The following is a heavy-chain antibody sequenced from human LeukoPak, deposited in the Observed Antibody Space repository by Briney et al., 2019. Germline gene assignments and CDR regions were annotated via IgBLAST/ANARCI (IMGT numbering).Heavy chain of an antibody. CDR1: GFTFGSYW. V-gene: IGHV3-74*01. CDR3: ARDLADFWSGYYDSFDY. D-gene: IGHD3-3*01. Sequence: GGSLRLPCAASGFTFGSYWMHWVRHAPGEGLVWVSRINSDGSSTSYADSVKGRFTISRDNAKNTLYLQMNSLRAEDTAAYYCARDLADFWSGYYDSFDYWGQGTLVTVSS. CDR2: INSDGSST. J-gene: IGHJ4*02.